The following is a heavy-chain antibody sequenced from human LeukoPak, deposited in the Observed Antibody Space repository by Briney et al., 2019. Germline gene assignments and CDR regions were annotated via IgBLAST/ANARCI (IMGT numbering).Heavy chain of an antibody. J-gene: IGHJ4*02. CDR1: GDSINSYY. CDR3: AQTTGWPGFDF. Sequence: TSETLSLTCTVSGDSINSYYWTWIRQPPGKGLEWIGYIYYSGSTKYNPSLTSRVNISVDTSKNQFSLKLTSLTAADTAIYYCAQTTGWPGFDFWGPGALVTVSS. CDR2: IYYSGST. V-gene: IGHV4-59*08. D-gene: IGHD6-19*01.